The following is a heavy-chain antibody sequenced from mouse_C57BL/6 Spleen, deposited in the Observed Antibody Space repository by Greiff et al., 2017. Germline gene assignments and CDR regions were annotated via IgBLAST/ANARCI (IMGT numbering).Heavy chain of an antibody. J-gene: IGHJ4*01. CDR1: GYTFTDYY. D-gene: IGHD1-1*01. CDR3: ARGITTVVARGAMDY. CDR2: INPYNGGT. Sequence: EVQLQQSGPVLVKPGASVKMSCKASGYTFTDYYMNWVKQSHGKSLEWIGVINPYNGGTSYNQKFKGKATLTVDKSSSTAYMELNSLTSEDSAVYYCARGITTVVARGAMDYWGQGTSVTVSS. V-gene: IGHV1-19*01.